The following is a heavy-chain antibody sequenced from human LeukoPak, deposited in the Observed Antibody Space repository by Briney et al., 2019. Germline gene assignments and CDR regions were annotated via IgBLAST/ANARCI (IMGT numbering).Heavy chain of an antibody. CDR3: ARGSGNYFPFDYFPFDY. V-gene: IGHV1-2*02. D-gene: IGHD1-26*01. CDR1: GYNFIANS. Sequence: ASVKVSCKASGYNFIANSIHWVRQAPGQGLERVGWIDPYDGATNYVQKFQGRVTMTRDTSITTAFMEVSGLRSDDTAVYYCARGSGNYFPFDYFPFDYWGQGSLVTVSS. CDR2: IDPYDGAT. J-gene: IGHJ4*02.